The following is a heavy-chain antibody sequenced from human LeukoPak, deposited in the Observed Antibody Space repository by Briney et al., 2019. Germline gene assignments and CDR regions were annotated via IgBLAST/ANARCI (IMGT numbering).Heavy chain of an antibody. Sequence: GASVKVSCKASGYTFTSYDINWVRQATGQGLEWMGWMNPNSGNTGYAQKFQGRVTVTRNTSISTAYMELSSLRSEDTAVYYCARGMMITFGGVIVHDYWGQGTLVTVSS. CDR1: GYTFTSYD. J-gene: IGHJ4*02. CDR3: ARGMMITFGGVIVHDY. D-gene: IGHD3-16*02. V-gene: IGHV1-8*01. CDR2: MNPNSGNT.